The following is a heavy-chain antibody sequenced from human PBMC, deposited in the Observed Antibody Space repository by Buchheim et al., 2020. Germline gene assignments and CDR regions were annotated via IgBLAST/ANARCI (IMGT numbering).Heavy chain of an antibody. CDR2: IRHDGGTI. Sequence: EVQLVESGGGLVQPGGSLRLSCAASGFTFSNYWMNWVRQAPGKGLEWVSYIRHDGGTIFYVDSVKGRFTISRDNAKNSLYRQRNSRGVVGAAMNDCAKGLAGMGVWGQGT. CDR3: AKGLAGMGV. D-gene: IGHD3-3*02. CDR1: GFTFSNYW. V-gene: IGHV3-48*01. J-gene: IGHJ6*01.